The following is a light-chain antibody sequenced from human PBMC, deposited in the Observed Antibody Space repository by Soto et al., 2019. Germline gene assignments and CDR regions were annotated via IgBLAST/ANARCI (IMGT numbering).Light chain of an antibody. Sequence: IVFTQSPASLSLAPVERATLSSRASQSVSSYLAWYQQKPGQAPRLLIYGASSRATGIPDRFSGSGSGTDFTLTISRLEPEDFAVYYCQQYGSSPRTFGQGTKVDIK. CDR1: QSVSSY. J-gene: IGKJ1*01. CDR3: QQYGSSPRT. V-gene: IGKV3-20*01. CDR2: GAS.